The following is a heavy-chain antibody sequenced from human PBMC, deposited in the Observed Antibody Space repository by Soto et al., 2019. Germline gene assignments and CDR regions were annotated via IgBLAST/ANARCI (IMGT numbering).Heavy chain of an antibody. CDR3: AKEYDTSGYYYVRTPYFDC. D-gene: IGHD3-22*01. CDR2: ISDSGGNT. J-gene: IGHJ4*02. CDR1: GFTFSTYA. V-gene: IGHV3-23*01. Sequence: GGSLRLSCAASGFTFSTYAMSWVRQAPGKGLEWVSAISDSGGNTYYADSVKGRFTISRDNSKNTLFLQMNSLRAEDTAVYYCAKEYDTSGYYYVRTPYFDCWGQGTLVTVSS.